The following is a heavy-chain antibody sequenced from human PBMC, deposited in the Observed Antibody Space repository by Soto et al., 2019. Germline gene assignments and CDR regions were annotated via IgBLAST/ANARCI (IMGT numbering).Heavy chain of an antibody. Sequence: QVQLQESGPGLVKPSQTLSLTCTVSGGSISTGGYYWTWIRQHPGKGLEWIGYIYYSGSTYYNPSLKSRVTISVDTSKNQFSLKPSSVTAADTAVYYCARGLSVTLFDNWGQGTRVTVSS. D-gene: IGHD4-17*01. V-gene: IGHV4-31*03. CDR2: IYYSGST. J-gene: IGHJ4*02. CDR3: ARGLSVTLFDN. CDR1: GGSISTGGYY.